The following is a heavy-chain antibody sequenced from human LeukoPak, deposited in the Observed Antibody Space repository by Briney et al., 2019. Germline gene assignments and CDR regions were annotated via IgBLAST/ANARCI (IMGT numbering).Heavy chain of an antibody. CDR2: IYSSGST. V-gene: IGHV4-38-2*02. CDR1: GYSISSGYY. Sequence: PSETLSLTCTVSGYSISSGYYWGWIRQPPGKGLEWIGRIYSSGSTNYNPSLKSRVTMSVDTSKNQFSLKLTSVTAADTAVYYCAREIVGATLDYWGQGTLVTVSS. CDR3: AREIVGATLDY. J-gene: IGHJ4*02. D-gene: IGHD1-26*01.